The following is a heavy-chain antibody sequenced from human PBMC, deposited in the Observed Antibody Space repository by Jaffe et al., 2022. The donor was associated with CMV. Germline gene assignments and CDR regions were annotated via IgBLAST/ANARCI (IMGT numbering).Heavy chain of an antibody. V-gene: IGHV3-7*03. CDR2: IKQDGSEK. Sequence: EVQLVESGGGLVQPGGSLRLSCAASGFTFSSYWMSWVRQAPGKGLEWVANIKQDGSEKYYVDSVKGRFTISRDNAKNSLYLQMNSLRAEDTAVYYCARGSPHYYCLWNVWGKGTTVTVSS. CDR3: ARGSPHYYCLWNV. J-gene: IGHJ6*04. D-gene: IGHD2-21*02. CDR1: GFTFSSYW.